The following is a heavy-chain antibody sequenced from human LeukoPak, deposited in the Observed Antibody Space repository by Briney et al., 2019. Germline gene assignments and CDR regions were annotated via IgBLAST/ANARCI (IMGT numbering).Heavy chain of an antibody. CDR1: GFTFSSYG. J-gene: IGHJ4*02. D-gene: IGHD1-1*01. Sequence: GGSLRLSCAASGFTFSSYGMHWVRQAPGKGLEWVAVISYVGSNKYYADSVKGRFTISRDNSKNTLYLQMSSLRAEDTAVYYCASGKLYFDYWGQGTLVTVSS. CDR2: ISYVGSNK. CDR3: ASGKLYFDY. V-gene: IGHV3-30*03.